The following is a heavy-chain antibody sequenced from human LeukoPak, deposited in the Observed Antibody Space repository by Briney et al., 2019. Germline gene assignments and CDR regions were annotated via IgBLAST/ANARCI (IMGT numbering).Heavy chain of an antibody. V-gene: IGHV1-18*01. Sequence: ASVKVSCKASGYTFTSYGIAWVRQAPGQGLQWMGWISANNGDTSYSQKLQGRVTMTTDTSANTAYMELRSLTSDDTAVDYCARDPPGLTLGSPGDYWGQGTLVIVSS. J-gene: IGHJ4*02. CDR2: ISANNGDT. CDR3: ARDPPGLTLGSPGDY. D-gene: IGHD3-16*01. CDR1: GYTFTSYG.